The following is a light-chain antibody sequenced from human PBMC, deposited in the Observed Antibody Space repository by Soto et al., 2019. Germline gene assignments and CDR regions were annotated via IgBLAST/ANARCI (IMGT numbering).Light chain of an antibody. CDR2: DAS. V-gene: IGKV3-15*01. J-gene: IGKJ4*01. CDR3: QQYNNWPLT. Sequence: EIVMTQSPATLSVSPGERVTLSCGASQSVSSSLAWYQQKPGQAPRLLIYDASTRATGIPARFSGSGSGTEFTLTISSLQSEDFAFYYCQQYNNWPLTFGGGTKVEIK. CDR1: QSVSSS.